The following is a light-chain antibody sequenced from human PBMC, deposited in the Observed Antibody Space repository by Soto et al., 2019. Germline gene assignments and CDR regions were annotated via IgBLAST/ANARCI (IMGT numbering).Light chain of an antibody. CDR1: QSVSSY. J-gene: IGKJ2*01. CDR3: QQRSNWPPYT. Sequence: EIVLTQSPATLSLSPGERATLSCRASQSVSSYLAWYQQKPGQAPRLLIYDASNRAIGIPARFSGSESGTDFALTISSLEREDFAVYYCQQRSNWPPYTFGQGTKLEIK. V-gene: IGKV3-11*01. CDR2: DAS.